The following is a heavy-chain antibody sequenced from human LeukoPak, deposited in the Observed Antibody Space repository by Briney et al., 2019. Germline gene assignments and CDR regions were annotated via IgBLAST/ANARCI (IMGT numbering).Heavy chain of an antibody. Sequence: GGPLRLSCGACGFILSDYYMTWIGEGPGKGLEWVAYLCPAATTHYADSVKGRFTISRDNAKTSLYLQMSNLRADDTAVYYCARDLGPHRSSPNSGAFDIWGQGTMVTVSS. CDR3: ARDLGPHRSSPNSGAFDI. CDR2: LCPAATT. V-gene: IGHV3-11*04. J-gene: IGHJ3*02. D-gene: IGHD6-6*01. CDR1: GFILSDYY.